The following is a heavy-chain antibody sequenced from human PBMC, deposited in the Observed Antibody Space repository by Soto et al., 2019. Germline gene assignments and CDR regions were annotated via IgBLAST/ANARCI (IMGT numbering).Heavy chain of an antibody. J-gene: IGHJ6*02. CDR2: ISGSGGST. CDR1: GFTFSSYA. Sequence: PGGSLRLSCAASGFTFSSYAMSWVRQAPGKGLEWVSAISGSGGSTYYADSVKGRFTISRDNSKNTLYLKMNSLRAEDTAVYYCAKALRRGIAAAGRGYYYYGMDVWGQGTTVTVSS. CDR3: AKALRRGIAAAGRGYYYYGMDV. D-gene: IGHD6-13*01. V-gene: IGHV3-23*01.